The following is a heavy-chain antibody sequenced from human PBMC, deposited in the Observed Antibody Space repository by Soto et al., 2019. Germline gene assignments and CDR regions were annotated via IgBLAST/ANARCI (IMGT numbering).Heavy chain of an antibody. CDR2: INAGNGNT. Sequence: ASVKVSCKASGNTVPNYAIHWVRQAPGQRLEWMGWINAGNGNTKYSQKFQGRVTITRDTSASTAYMELSSLRSEDTAVYYCARDSHSSSSWYECYYYGMDVWGQGTTVTVSS. J-gene: IGHJ6*02. V-gene: IGHV1-3*01. D-gene: IGHD6-13*01. CDR3: ARDSHSSSSWYECYYYGMDV. CDR1: GNTVPNYA.